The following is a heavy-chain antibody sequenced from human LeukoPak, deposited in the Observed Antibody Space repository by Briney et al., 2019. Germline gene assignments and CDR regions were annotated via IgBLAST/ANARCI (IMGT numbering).Heavy chain of an antibody. V-gene: IGHV3-30*03. CDR2: ISYDGSNK. CDR3: GVDIVVVPAAGAFDI. D-gene: IGHD2-2*01. CDR1: GFTFSSYG. Sequence: PGGSLRLSFAASGFTFSSYGMHWVRQAPGKGLEWVAVISYDGSNKYYADSVKGRFTISRDNSKNTLYLQMNSLRAEDTAVYYCGVDIVVVPAAGAFDIWGQGTMVTVSS. J-gene: IGHJ3*02.